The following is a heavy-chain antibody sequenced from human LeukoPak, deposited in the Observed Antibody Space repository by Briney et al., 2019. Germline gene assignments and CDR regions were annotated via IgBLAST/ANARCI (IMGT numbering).Heavy chain of an antibody. D-gene: IGHD2-2*01. CDR3: ARDDIVVVPAALYGMDV. V-gene: IGHV1-69*04. Sequence: SVKVSCKASGGTFSSYAISWVRQAPGQGLEWMGRIIPILGIANYAQKFQGRVTITADKSTSTAYMELSSLRSEDTAVYYCARDDIVVVPAALYGMDVWGQGTTVTVS. J-gene: IGHJ6*02. CDR1: GGTFSSYA. CDR2: IIPILGIA.